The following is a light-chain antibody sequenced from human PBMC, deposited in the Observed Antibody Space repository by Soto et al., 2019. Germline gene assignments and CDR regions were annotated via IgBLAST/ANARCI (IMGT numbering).Light chain of an antibody. J-gene: IGLJ3*02. CDR2: DVS. Sequence: QSVLTQARSVSGSPGQSVTVSCTGTSSNVGNYIYVSWYQQHPGKAPKVVIYDVSKRPSGVPDRFSGSKSGNTASLTISGLQPEDEADYYCCSYAGSYTWVFGGGTKVTVL. CDR3: CSYAGSYTWV. V-gene: IGLV2-11*01. CDR1: SSNVGNYIY.